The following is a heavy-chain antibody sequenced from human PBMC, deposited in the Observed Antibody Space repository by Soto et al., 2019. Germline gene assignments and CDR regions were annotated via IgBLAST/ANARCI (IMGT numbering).Heavy chain of an antibody. V-gene: IGHV1-69*13. CDR1: GGTFSSYA. Sequence: SVKVSCKASGGTFSSYAISWVRQAPGQGLEWMGGIIPIFGTANYAQKFQGRVTITADESTSTAYMELSSLRSEDTAVYYCARVVVAASTSSSYYYYGMDVWGQGXTVTV. D-gene: IGHD2-15*01. J-gene: IGHJ6*02. CDR2: IIPIFGTA. CDR3: ARVVVAASTSSSYYYYGMDV.